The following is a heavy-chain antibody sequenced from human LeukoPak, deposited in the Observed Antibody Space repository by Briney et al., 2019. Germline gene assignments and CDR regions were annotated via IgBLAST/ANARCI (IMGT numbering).Heavy chain of an antibody. J-gene: IGHJ4*02. CDR3: AKALGYSGYDFPDY. CDR2: INWSGGST. Sequence: GGSLRLSCAASGFTFDDYGMSWVRKAPGKGLEWVSCINWSGGSTGYAGSVKGRFTISRDNAKNSLYLQMNSLRAEDTALYYCAKALGYSGYDFPDYWGQGTLVTVSS. V-gene: IGHV3-20*04. D-gene: IGHD5-12*01. CDR1: GFTFDDYG.